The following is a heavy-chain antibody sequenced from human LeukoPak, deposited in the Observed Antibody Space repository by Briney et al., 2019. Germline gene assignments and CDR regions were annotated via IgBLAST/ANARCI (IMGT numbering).Heavy chain of an antibody. V-gene: IGHV4-4*07. D-gene: IGHD2-21*02. CDR3: ARVLVVVTAIMTAFDY. Sequence: PSETLSLTCTVSGGSISSYYWSWIRQPAGKGLEWIGRIYTSGSTNYNPSLKSRVTMSVDTSKNQFSLKLSSVTAADTAVYYCARVLVVVTAIMTAFDYWGQGTLVTVSS. CDR2: IYTSGST. CDR1: GGSISSYY. J-gene: IGHJ4*02.